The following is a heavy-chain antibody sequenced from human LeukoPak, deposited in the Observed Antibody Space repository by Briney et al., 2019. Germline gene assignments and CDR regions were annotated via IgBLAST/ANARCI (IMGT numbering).Heavy chain of an antibody. J-gene: IGHJ5*02. CDR1: GGSFSGYY. CDR3: AREGKWTPYNWFDP. V-gene: IGHV4-34*01. Sequence: SETLSLTCAVYGGSFSGYYWSWIRQPPGKGLEWIGEINHSGSTNYNPSLKSRVTISVDTSKNQFSLKLSSVTAADTAVYYCAREGKWTPYNWFDPWGQGTLVTVSS. CDR2: INHSGST. D-gene: IGHD2-8*01.